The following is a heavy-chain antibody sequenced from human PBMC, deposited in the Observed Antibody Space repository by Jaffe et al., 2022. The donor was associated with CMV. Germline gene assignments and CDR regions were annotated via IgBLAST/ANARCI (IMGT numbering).Heavy chain of an antibody. J-gene: IGHJ4*02. V-gene: IGHV4-39*01. Sequence: QLQLQQSGPGLVKPSETLSLSCTVSGDSVTSTENYWGWVRQSPGRGLEWIGSMIYSAYTHYNPSLRSRVTISADASKNRFSLSVSSVTAADTAVYYCARGPDHAKTGYWGQGTLVTVSS. D-gene: IGHD1-1*01. CDR2: MIYSAYT. CDR1: GDSVTSTENY. CDR3: ARGPDHAKTGY.